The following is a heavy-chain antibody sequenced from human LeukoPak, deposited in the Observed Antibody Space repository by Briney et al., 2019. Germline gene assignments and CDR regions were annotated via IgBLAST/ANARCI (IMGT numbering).Heavy chain of an antibody. V-gene: IGHV4-30-4*07. D-gene: IGHD2-21*02. CDR3: ARGGFGVVTAMSYYYYYMDV. CDR2: IFYSGST. Sequence: PSQTLSLTCAVSGGSISGAYSWTWVRQPPGKGLEWIGEIFYSGSTYYTPSLRSRVTFSLDRSKNQFSLKLSSVTAADTAVYYCARGGFGVVTAMSYYYYYMDVWGKGTTVTVSS. J-gene: IGHJ6*03. CDR1: GGSISGAYS.